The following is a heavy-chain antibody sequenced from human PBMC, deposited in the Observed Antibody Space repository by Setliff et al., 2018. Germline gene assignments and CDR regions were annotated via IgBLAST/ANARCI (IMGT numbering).Heavy chain of an antibody. Sequence: ETLSLTCAVYGASFSGTYCSWIRQAPGKGLEWVSAISSSSTYIYYTDSVKGRFTISRDNAKNSLYLQMNNLRAEDTASYYCARDPNGDYVGAFDPWGQGILVTVSS. V-gene: IGHV3-21*04. CDR3: ARDPNGDYVGAFDP. CDR2: ISSSSTYI. CDR1: GASFSGTYC. D-gene: IGHD4-17*01. J-gene: IGHJ5*02.